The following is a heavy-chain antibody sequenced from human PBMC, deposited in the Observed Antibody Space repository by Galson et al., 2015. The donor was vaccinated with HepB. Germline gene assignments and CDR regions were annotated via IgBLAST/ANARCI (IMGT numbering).Heavy chain of an antibody. J-gene: IGHJ5*02. Sequence: SLRLSCAASGFTFSDYSMHWVRQAPGKGLEWVSSISSRSYYIYYADSVRGRFTISRDNAKNSVFLEMHSLRAEDTALYYCVRGRITLFGATNWLDPWGQGTLVTVSS. CDR3: VRGRITLFGATNWLDP. V-gene: IGHV3-21*06. CDR1: GFTFSDYS. D-gene: IGHD3-3*01. CDR2: ISSRSYYI.